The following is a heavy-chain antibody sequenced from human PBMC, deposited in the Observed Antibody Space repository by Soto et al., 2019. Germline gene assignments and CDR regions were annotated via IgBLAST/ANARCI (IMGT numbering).Heavy chain of an antibody. CDR1: GGSISSYY. J-gene: IGHJ4*02. V-gene: IGHV4-59*08. CDR3: AKNWNWGSLVH. D-gene: IGHD7-27*01. Sequence: SETLSLTCTVSGGSISSYYWSWIRQPPGKGLEWIGYIYYGGSTNYNPSLKSRVTISVDTPKNQFSLKLSSVTAADTAVYHCAKNWNWGSLVHWGQGTLVTVSS. CDR2: IYYGGST.